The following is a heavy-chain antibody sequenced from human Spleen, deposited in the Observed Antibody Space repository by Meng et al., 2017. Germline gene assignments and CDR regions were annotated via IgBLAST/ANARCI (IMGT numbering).Heavy chain of an antibody. V-gene: IGHV4-4*02. CDR1: GGFISSSNW. Sequence: VPVEDTGEGLVKASGTLVLTGAVSGGFISSSNWWSWVRQPPGKGLEWIGEIYHSGGTNDNPSLQSRVTISVDKSKNQFSLKLSSVTAADTAVYYCASVSNTADLHGDYWGQGTLVTVSS. J-gene: IGHJ4*02. D-gene: IGHD5-18*01. CDR2: IYHSGGT. CDR3: ASVSNTADLHGDY.